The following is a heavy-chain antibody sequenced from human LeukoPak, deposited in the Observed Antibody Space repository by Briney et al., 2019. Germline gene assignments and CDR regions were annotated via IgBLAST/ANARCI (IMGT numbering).Heavy chain of an antibody. CDR2: ISGNGRST. CDR1: GFPLYRHL. CDR3: AKQPGATTQAVYS. V-gene: IGHV3-23*01. J-gene: IGHJ3*02. D-gene: IGHD1-14*01. Sequence: PRGSPGHLRAGFGFPLYRHLNRLGGQAPGKGLEWVSTISGNGRSTYYGDSVKGRFTISRDNSKNTLSLQMNSLRAADTAVYYCAKQPGATTQAVYSWGQGTMVTVSS.